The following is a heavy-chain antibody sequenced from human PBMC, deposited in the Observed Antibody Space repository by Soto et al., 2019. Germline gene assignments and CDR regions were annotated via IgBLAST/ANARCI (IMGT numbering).Heavy chain of an antibody. CDR2: IYYSGST. CDR3: ARVVSIWNYILFSSYFYY. CDR1: GGSISSGGYY. J-gene: IGHJ4*02. Sequence: SETLSLTCTVSGGSISSGGYYWSWIRQHPGKGLEWIGYIYYSGSTYYNPSLKSRVTISVDTSKNQFSLKLSSVTAADTAVYYCARVVSIWNYILFSSYFYYWGQGTLVPVSS. D-gene: IGHD1-7*01. V-gene: IGHV4-31*03.